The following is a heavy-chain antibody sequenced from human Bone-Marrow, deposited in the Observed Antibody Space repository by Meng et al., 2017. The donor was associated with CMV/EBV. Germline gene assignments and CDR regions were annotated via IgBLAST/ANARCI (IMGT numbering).Heavy chain of an antibody. V-gene: IGHV1-46*01. Sequence: ASVKVSCKASGYTFTSYYMHWVRQAPGQGLEWMGIINPSGGSTSYAQKFQGRVTMTRDTSTSTVYMELRSLRSDDTAVYYCARDVGSGYYGVFNWFDPWGQGTLVTVSS. CDR1: GYTFTSYY. CDR3: ARDVGSGYYGVFNWFDP. D-gene: IGHD3-22*01. J-gene: IGHJ5*02. CDR2: INPSGGST.